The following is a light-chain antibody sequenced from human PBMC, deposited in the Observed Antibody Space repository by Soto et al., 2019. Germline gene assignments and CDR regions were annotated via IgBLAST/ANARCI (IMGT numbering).Light chain of an antibody. V-gene: IGLV2-8*01. CDR3: SSYAGSNSWV. CDR1: SSDVGGYNY. CDR2: EVS. J-gene: IGLJ3*02. Sequence: QSALTQPPSASGSPGQSVTISCTGTSSDVGGYNYVSWYQQHPGKAPKLMIYEVSKRPSGVPDRFSGSKSGNTASLTVSGLQAEDEADYYCSSYAGSNSWVFGGGTMVTVL.